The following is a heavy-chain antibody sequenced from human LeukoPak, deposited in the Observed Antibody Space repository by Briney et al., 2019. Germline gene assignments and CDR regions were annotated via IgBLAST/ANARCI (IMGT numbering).Heavy chain of an antibody. CDR2: INPNSGGT. V-gene: IGHV1-2*02. CDR1: GYTFTGYY. Sequence: ASVKVSCKASGYTFTGYYMHWVRQAPGQGLEWMGWINPNSGGTNYAQKFQGRVTMTRDTSISTAYMELSRLRSDDTAVYYCARDQSVAGLFDYWGQGTLVTVSS. D-gene: IGHD6-19*01. CDR3: ARDQSVAGLFDY. J-gene: IGHJ4*02.